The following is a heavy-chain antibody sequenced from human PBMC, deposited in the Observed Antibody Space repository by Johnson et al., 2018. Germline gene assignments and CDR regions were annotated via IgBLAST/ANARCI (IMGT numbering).Heavy chain of an antibody. CDR2: INPSGGSP. J-gene: IGHJ3*02. Sequence: QLVQSGAEVKKPGXSVKVSCKASGYTFTSYYMHWVRQAPGQGLEWMGIINPSGGSPSYAQKFQGRATMTRDTSTGTVYMELSSLRSEDTAGYYCARDGGVGATGLFDIWGQGTMVTVSS. CDR3: ARDGGVGATGLFDI. CDR1: GYTFTSYY. D-gene: IGHD1-26*01. V-gene: IGHV1-46*01.